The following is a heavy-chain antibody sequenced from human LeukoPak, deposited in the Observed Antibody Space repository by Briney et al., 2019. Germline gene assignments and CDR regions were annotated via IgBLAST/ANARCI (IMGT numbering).Heavy chain of an antibody. CDR2: IYFDGSNK. CDR3: ARLRRYNWNYKGAFDI. CDR1: AFSFSTYG. D-gene: IGHD1-7*01. V-gene: IGHV3-30*12. Sequence: GGSLRLSCVASAFSFSTYGMHWVRQAPGKGLEWVAFIYFDGSNKYHADSVMGRFTISRDNSKNTLYLQMNSLRAEDTAVYYCARLRRYNWNYKGAFDIWGQGTMVTVSS. J-gene: IGHJ3*02.